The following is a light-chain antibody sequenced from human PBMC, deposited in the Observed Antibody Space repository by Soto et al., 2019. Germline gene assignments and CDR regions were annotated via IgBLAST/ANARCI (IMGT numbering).Light chain of an antibody. CDR1: QSLLHSDGRTY. J-gene: IGKJ4*01. CDR2: EVS. CDR3: LQTVQVPLT. Sequence: DIVMTQTPLSLSVTPGQPASISCKSSQSLLHSDGRTYLYWYLQKPGQSPHLLIYEVSNRFSRVPDRFTGSGSGTEFALKISRVEAEDVVVYFCLQTVQVPLTFGGGAKVDI. V-gene: IGKV2D-29*02.